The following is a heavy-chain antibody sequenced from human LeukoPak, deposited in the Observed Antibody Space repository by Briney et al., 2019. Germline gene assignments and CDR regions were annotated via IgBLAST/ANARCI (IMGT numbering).Heavy chain of an antibody. CDR1: GGTFSSYA. J-gene: IGHJ3*02. CDR2: IIPILGIA. Sequence: SVKVSYKASGGTFSSYAISWVRQAPGQGLEWMGRIIPILGIANYAQKFQGRVTITADKSTNTAYMELSSLRSEDTAVYYCARASPDWTDAFDIWGQGTMVTVSS. CDR3: ARASPDWTDAFDI. V-gene: IGHV1-69*04. D-gene: IGHD3/OR15-3a*01.